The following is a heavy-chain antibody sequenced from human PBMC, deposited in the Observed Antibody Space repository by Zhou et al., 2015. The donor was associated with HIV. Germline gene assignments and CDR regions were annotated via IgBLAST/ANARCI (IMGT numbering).Heavy chain of an antibody. D-gene: IGHD2-15*01. V-gene: IGHV1-8*01. Sequence: QVQLVQSGAEVKKPGASVKVSCKASGYTFTSYDINWVRQATGQGLEWMGWMNPNSGNTGYAQKFQGRVTMTRNTSISTAYMDLSSLRSEDTAVYYCARRRVVLAATRWYWFDPWGQGTLVTVSS. CDR2: MNPNSGNT. CDR1: GYTFTSYD. J-gene: IGHJ5*02. CDR3: ARRRVVLAATRWYWFDP.